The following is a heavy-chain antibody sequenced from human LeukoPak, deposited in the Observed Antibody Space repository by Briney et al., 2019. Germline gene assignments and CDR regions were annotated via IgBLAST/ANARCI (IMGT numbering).Heavy chain of an antibody. J-gene: IGHJ4*02. D-gene: IGHD1-20*01. CDR1: GYTLTELS. CDR2: FDPEDGET. CDR3: ARANSWNFDY. V-gene: IGHV1-24*01. Sequence: EASVKVSCKVSGYTLTELSMHWVRQAPGKGLEWMGGFDPEDGETIYAQKFQGRVTMTRDTSISTAYMELSRLSSDDTAVYYCARANSWNFDYWGQGTLVTVSS.